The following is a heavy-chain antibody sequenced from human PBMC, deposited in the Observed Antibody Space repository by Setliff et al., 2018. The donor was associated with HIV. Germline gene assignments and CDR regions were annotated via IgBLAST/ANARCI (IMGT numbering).Heavy chain of an antibody. CDR3: AREKGGYSSGWYRYFDY. Sequence: ASVKVSCKASGYTFTSYAMHWVRQAPGQRLEWMGWINAGNGNTKYSQEFQGRVTITRDTSASTAYMELSSLRSEDMAVYYCAREKGGYSSGWYRYFDYWGQGTLVTVSS. D-gene: IGHD6-19*01. CDR2: INAGNGNT. CDR1: GYTFTSYA. J-gene: IGHJ4*02. V-gene: IGHV1-3*03.